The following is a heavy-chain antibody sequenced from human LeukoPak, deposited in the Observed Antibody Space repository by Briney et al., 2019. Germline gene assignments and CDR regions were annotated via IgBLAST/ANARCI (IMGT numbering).Heavy chain of an antibody. CDR1: GGSYSAYS. CDR2: INHSGST. V-gene: IGHV4-34*01. D-gene: IGHD4-17*01. J-gene: IGHJ1*01. CDR3: ARVHYGDYAEYFQH. Sequence: SETLSLTCAVYGGSYSAYSWSWIRQPPGQGLEWIGEINHSGSTNSNPSLKSRVTISVDTSKNQFSLKLSSVTAADTAVYYCARVHYGDYAEYFQHWGRGTLVTVSS.